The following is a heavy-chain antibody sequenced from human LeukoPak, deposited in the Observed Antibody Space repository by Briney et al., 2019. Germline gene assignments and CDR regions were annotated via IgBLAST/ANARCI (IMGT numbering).Heavy chain of an antibody. D-gene: IGHD3-22*01. Sequence: TGGSLRLSCAASGFTFSSYAMSWVRQAPGKGLEWVSAISGSGGSTYYADSVKGRFTISRDNSKNTLYLQMNSLRAEDTAVYYCAKAMIVVVIYYFDYWGQGTLVTVSS. V-gene: IGHV3-23*01. CDR3: AKAMIVVVIYYFDY. CDR2: ISGSGGST. J-gene: IGHJ4*02. CDR1: GFTFSSYA.